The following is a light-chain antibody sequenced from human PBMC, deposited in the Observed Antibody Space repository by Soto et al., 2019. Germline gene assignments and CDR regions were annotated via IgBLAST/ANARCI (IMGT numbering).Light chain of an antibody. CDR3: QQSYSTFT. CDR1: QSISSY. CDR2: AAS. J-gene: IGKJ3*01. V-gene: IGKV1-39*01. Sequence: DIQMTQSPSSLSASVGDRVTITCRASQSISSYLNWYQQKPGKAPRLLIYAASSLQSGVPSRFGGSGSGTDFTLSISSLQPEDCATYYCQQSYSTFTFGPGTKVYIK.